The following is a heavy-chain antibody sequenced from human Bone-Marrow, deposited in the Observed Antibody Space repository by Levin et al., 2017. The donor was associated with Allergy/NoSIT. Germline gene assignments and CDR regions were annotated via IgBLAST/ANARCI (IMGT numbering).Heavy chain of an antibody. CDR1: VFSLTTTGVG. J-gene: IGHJ4*02. D-gene: IGHD5-24*01. CDR2: INWHDDR. V-gene: IGHV2-5*01. Sequence: SGPTLVKPTQTFTLTCTFSVFSLTTTGVGVGWIRQPPGKALEWLALINWHDDRVYSPYLKSRLTVTKDPSKNQVVLTMINMNPLDTATYYCSQRECQLRGGFVSWGQGTLVTVSS. CDR3: SQRECQLRGGFVS.